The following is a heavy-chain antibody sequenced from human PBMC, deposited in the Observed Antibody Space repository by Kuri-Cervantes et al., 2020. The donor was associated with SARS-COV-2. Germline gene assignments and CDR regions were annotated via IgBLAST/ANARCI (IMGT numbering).Heavy chain of an antibody. J-gene: IGHJ4*02. CDR1: GYTFTTYG. CDR3: ARAGAEVTSHFDY. CDR2: ISASNGNT. Sequence: ASVKVSCKASGYTFTTYGISWVRQAPGQGLEWMGWISASNGNTNYAQSLQGRVTITTYSSTSTAYLELRNLRSDDTAVYYSARAGAEVTSHFDYWGQGTLVTVSS. D-gene: IGHD2-21*02. V-gene: IGHV1-18*01.